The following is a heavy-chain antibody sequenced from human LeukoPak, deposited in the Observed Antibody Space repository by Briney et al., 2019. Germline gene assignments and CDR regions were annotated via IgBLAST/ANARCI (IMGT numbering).Heavy chain of an antibody. CDR2: IRYDGSNK. J-gene: IGHJ4*02. CDR1: GFSFSSYG. CDR3: ANSVYAIESPNLDY. Sequence: GGSLRLSCAASGFSFSSYGMHWGCHAPPKGLEWVAFIRYDGSNKYYADSLKGRFTISRDNSKNTLYLQMTSLRAEDTAVYYCANSVYAIESPNLDYWGQGTLVTVSS. D-gene: IGHD2-8*01. V-gene: IGHV3-30*02.